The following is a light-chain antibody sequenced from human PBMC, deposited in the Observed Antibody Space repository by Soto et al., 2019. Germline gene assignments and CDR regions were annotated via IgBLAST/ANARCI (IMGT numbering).Light chain of an antibody. V-gene: IGKV1-12*01. CDR3: QQSYSTPWT. J-gene: IGKJ1*01. Sequence: DIQMTQSPSSVSASVGDRVTITCRASQDVSNWLAWYQQRPGKAPNLLIYAASSLQTGVPSRFSGGGFGTDFTLTISSLQPDDFATYYCQQSYSTPWTFGQGTKVEIK. CDR1: QDVSNW. CDR2: AAS.